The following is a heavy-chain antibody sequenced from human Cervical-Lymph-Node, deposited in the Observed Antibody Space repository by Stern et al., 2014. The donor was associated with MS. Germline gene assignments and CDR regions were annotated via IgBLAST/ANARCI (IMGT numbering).Heavy chain of an antibody. V-gene: IGHV3-73*02. Sequence: EVQLVESGGGLVQPGGSLKLSCAASGFTFSGSAMHWVRQASGKGLEWVGRIRSKANSYATAYAASVKGRFTISRDDSKNTAYLQMNSLKTEDTAVYYCTRPSYCSGGSCYSRYGMDVWGQGTTVTVSS. CDR3: TRPSYCSGGSCYSRYGMDV. D-gene: IGHD2-15*01. CDR1: GFTFSGSA. CDR2: IRSKANSYAT. J-gene: IGHJ6*02.